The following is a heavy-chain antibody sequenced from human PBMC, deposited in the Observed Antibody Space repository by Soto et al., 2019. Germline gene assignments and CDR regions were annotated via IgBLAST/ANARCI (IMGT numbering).Heavy chain of an antibody. CDR2: IIPVFRTS. D-gene: IGHD3-16*01. J-gene: IGHJ4*02. V-gene: IGHV1-69*18. Sequence: QVQLVQSGAELKKPGSSVKVSCSASGVTFSSYAFPWVRQAPGQGLEWMGNIIPVFRTSNYAQGFQGRLTISADESTNTIYMELSSLRSEDTAVYFCAKDGSWDGGGGESWGQGTLVIVSS. CDR3: AKDGSWDGGGGES. CDR1: GVTFSSYA.